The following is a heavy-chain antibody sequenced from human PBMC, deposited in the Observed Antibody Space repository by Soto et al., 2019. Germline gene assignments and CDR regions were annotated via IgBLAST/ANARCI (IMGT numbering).Heavy chain of an antibody. CDR2: IIPIFGTA. J-gene: IGHJ5*02. V-gene: IGHV1-69*06. Sequence: SVKVSCKASGGTFSSYAISWVRQAPGQGLEWMGGIIPIFGTANYAQKFQGRVTITADKSTSTAYMELSSLRSEDTAVYSCAREAGDGINWFDPWGQGTLVTVSS. CDR3: AREAGDGINWFDP. CDR1: GGTFSSYA. D-gene: IGHD2-21*02.